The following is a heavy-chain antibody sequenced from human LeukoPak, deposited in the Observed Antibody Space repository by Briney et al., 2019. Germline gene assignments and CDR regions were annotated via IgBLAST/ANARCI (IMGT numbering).Heavy chain of an antibody. CDR3: ARNPLPDTSSYYYYGMDV. J-gene: IGHJ6*02. Sequence: SVKVSCKASGYTFTGYYMHWVRQAPGQGLEWMGRIIPILGIANYAQKFQGRVTITADKSTSTAYMELSSLRSEDTAVYYCARNPLPDTSSYYYYGMDVWGQGTTVTVSS. V-gene: IGHV1-69*02. CDR1: GYTFTGYY. D-gene: IGHD2-2*02. CDR2: IIPILGIA.